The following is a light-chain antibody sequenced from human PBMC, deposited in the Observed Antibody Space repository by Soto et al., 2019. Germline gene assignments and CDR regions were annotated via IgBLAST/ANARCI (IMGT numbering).Light chain of an antibody. Sequence: DIQMTQSPSTLSASVGDRVTITCRASHSISNCLAWYQQKPGKAPKLLIYEASSLESEVPSRVSGSGSGTKFTLTITSLQTADFATYYCQQYNSYSLTFGQGTKVELK. V-gene: IGKV1-5*01. CDR2: EAS. J-gene: IGKJ1*01. CDR1: HSISNC. CDR3: QQYNSYSLT.